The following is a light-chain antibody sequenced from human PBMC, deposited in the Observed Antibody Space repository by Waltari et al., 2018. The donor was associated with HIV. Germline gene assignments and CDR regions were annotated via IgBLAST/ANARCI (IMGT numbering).Light chain of an antibody. J-gene: IGLJ3*02. Sequence: QSALTQPASVSGCPGQSITISCTGASSDVGRSHLVSWYQQHPGKAPKLMIYEVSKRPSGVSNRFSGSKSGNTASLTLSRLQTEDEADYYCCSYAGSTSWVFGGGTKLTVL. CDR3: CSYAGSTSWV. V-gene: IGLV2-23*02. CDR2: EVS. CDR1: SSDVGRSHL.